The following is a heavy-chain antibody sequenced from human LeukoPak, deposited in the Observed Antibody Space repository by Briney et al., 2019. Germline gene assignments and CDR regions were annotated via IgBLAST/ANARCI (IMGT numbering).Heavy chain of an antibody. D-gene: IGHD2-2*01. V-gene: IGHV3-30*18. J-gene: IGHJ6*02. Sequence: PGGSLRLSCAASGFTFSSYGMHWVRQAPGKGLEWVAVISYDGSNKYYADSVKGRFTISRDNSKNTLYLQMNSLRAEDTAVYYCAKGARIVVVPAASRWYGMDVWGQGTTVTVSS. CDR2: ISYDGSNK. CDR1: GFTFSSYG. CDR3: AKGARIVVVPAASRWYGMDV.